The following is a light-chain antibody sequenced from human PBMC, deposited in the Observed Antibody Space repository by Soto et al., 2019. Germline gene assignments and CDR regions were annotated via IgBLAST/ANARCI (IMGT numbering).Light chain of an antibody. J-gene: IGKJ1*01. CDR3: KQYNTYSWT. CDR2: DAS. V-gene: IGKV1-5*01. Sequence: DIQMTQSPSTLSASVGERVTISCRANQNISNFLAWYQQKPGKAPKLLIYDASTLESGVPSRFRGSGSGTKFTVTISSLQPDDFATYYCKQYNTYSWTFGQGTKVDIK. CDR1: QNISNF.